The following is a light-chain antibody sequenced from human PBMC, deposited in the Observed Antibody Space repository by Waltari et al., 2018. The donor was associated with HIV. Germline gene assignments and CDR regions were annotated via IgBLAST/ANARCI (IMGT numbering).Light chain of an antibody. CDR2: GAS. Sequence: EIVLTQSPGTLSLSPGERATLSCRASQSVNNRYIAWYQQKPGQTPRLLMYGASSRATGSPDRFSGSGSGTDFTLTISRLEPEDFAVYYCQQYDTPPFTFGPGTKVDIK. J-gene: IGKJ3*01. CDR1: QSVNNRY. V-gene: IGKV3-20*01. CDR3: QQYDTPPFT.